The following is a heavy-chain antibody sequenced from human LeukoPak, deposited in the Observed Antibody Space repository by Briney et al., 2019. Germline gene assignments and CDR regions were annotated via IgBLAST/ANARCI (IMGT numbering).Heavy chain of an antibody. CDR2: IYTSGST. J-gene: IGHJ6*02. Sequence: PSETLSLTCTVSGGSISSYYWSWIRQPAGKGLEWIGRIYTSGSTNYNPSLKSRVTMSVDTSKNQFSLKLSSVTAADTAVYYCARQKEAKQLVPYYYYYGMDVWGQGTTVTVSS. CDR1: GGSISSYY. D-gene: IGHD6-13*01. CDR3: ARQKEAKQLVPYYYYYGMDV. V-gene: IGHV4-4*07.